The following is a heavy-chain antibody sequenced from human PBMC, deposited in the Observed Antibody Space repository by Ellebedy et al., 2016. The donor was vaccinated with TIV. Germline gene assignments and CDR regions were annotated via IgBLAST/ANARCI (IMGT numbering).Heavy chain of an antibody. D-gene: IGHD6-6*01. Sequence: GGSLRLXCAASGLTLSSYWMGWVRQAPGKGLEWVANIKKDGSAKNYVDSVKGRFTISRDNAKNSLYLQMNSLRDEDTAVYYCAIDAYSRSLYWGQGTLVTVSS. CDR1: GLTLSSYW. CDR2: IKKDGSAK. V-gene: IGHV3-7*01. J-gene: IGHJ4*02. CDR3: AIDAYSRSLY.